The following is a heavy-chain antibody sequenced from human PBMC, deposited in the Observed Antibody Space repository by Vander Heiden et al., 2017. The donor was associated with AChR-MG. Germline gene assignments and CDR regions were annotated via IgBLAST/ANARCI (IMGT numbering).Heavy chain of an antibody. J-gene: IGHJ4*02. Sequence: QVQLVESGGGVAQPGRSLRLSCAASGVTFSKYGMQWVRQAPGKGLEWVEVIWYDGSNKYYADSVKGRFSISRDNSKNTLYLQMNSLRGEDTAVYYCARVGYDFWSSYCAYWGQGTLVSVSS. CDR1: GVTFSKYG. V-gene: IGHV3-33*01. CDR2: IWYDGSNK. CDR3: ARVGYDFWSSYCAY. D-gene: IGHD3-3*01.